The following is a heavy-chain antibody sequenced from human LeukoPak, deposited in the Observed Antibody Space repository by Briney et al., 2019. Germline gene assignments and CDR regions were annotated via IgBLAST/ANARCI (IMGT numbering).Heavy chain of an antibody. D-gene: IGHD1-26*01. Sequence: PSETLSLTCTVSGGSISSYYWSWIRQPPGKGLEWIGYIYYSGSTNYNPSLKSRVTISVDTSKNQFSLKLSSVTAADTAVYYCARGGAEHYMDVWGKGTTVTISS. CDR2: IYYSGST. V-gene: IGHV4-59*01. CDR1: GGSISSYY. J-gene: IGHJ6*03. CDR3: ARGGAEHYMDV.